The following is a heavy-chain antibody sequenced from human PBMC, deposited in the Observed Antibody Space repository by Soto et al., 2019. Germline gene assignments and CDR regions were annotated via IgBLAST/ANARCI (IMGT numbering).Heavy chain of an antibody. V-gene: IGHV3-48*03. D-gene: IGHD3-10*01. J-gene: IGHJ4*02. Sequence: EVQLVESGGGLVQPGGSLRLSCAASGFTFSSYEMNWVRQAPGKGLEWVSYISSSGSTIYYADSVKGRFTISRDNAKNSLYLQMNSLRAEDTAVYYCARGAEVSFTMVRRGYWGQGTLVTVSS. CDR3: ARGAEVSFTMVRRGY. CDR2: ISSSGSTI. CDR1: GFTFSSYE.